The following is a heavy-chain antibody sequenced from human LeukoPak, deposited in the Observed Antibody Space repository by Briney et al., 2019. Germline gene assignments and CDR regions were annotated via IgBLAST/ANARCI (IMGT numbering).Heavy chain of an antibody. V-gene: IGHV5-51*01. D-gene: IGHD3-10*01. CDR1: GYSFTSYW. J-gene: IGHJ2*01. CDR2: IYPGDSDT. Sequence: GESLKISCKGSGYSFTSYWIGWVRQMPGKGLEWMGIIYPGDSDTRYSPSFQGQVTISADKSISTAYLQWSSLKASDTAMYYCARQGRSAMVRAKDWYFDLWGRGTLVTVSS. CDR3: ARQGRSAMVRAKDWYFDL.